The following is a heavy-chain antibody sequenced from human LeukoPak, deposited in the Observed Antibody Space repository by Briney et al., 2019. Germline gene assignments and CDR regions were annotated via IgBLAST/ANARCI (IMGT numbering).Heavy chain of an antibody. J-gene: IGHJ3*02. Sequence: SETLSLTCTVSGGSISSSSYYWGWIRQPPGKGLEWIGCIYYSGNTYYNPSLKSRITLSVDTSKNQFSLKLSSVTAADTAVYYCARGGRPAWDRAFDIWGQGTMVTVSS. CDR1: GGSISSSSYY. CDR2: IYYSGNT. V-gene: IGHV4-39*01. CDR3: ARGGRPAWDRAFDI. D-gene: IGHD1-14*01.